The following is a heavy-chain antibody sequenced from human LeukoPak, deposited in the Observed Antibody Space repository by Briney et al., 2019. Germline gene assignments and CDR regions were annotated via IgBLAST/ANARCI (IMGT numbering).Heavy chain of an antibody. CDR2: IDGSSSRT. J-gene: IGHJ5*02. Sequence: GGCLRLSCAASGFIFSDYYMSWMRQAPGKGLEWLSYIDGSSSRTNYADSVKGRFTISRDNVKNSLYLQMNSLRAEDTAVYFCARRGTDYCTPSSCHPSWFAPWGQGTQVTVSS. D-gene: IGHD4-11*01. CDR1: GFIFSDYY. V-gene: IGHV3-11*03. CDR3: ARRGTDYCTPSSCHPSWFAP.